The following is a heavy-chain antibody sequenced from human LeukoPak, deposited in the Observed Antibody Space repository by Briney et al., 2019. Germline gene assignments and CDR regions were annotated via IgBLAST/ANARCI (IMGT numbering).Heavy chain of an antibody. CDR2: ISSSSSTI. CDR3: AKDRYSYAFEYSDS. Sequence: GGSLRLSCAASGFTFSSYSMNWVRQAPGKGLEWVSYISSSSSTIYYADSVKGRFTISRDNSKNTLSLQVSSLRTEDTAVYYCAKDRYSYAFEYSDSWGQGTLVTVSS. J-gene: IGHJ4*02. D-gene: IGHD5-18*01. V-gene: IGHV3-48*01. CDR1: GFTFSSYS.